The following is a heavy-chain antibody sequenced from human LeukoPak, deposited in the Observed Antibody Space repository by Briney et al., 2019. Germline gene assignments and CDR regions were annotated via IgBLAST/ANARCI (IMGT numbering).Heavy chain of an antibody. Sequence: GGSLRLSCAASGFTVSSNYMSWVRQAPGKGLEWVSVIYSSGSTYYADSVKGRFTISRDNAKNSLYLQMNSLRAEDTAVYYCARDSWILTGELDYWGQGTLVTVSS. CDR2: IYSSGST. CDR1: GFTVSSNY. J-gene: IGHJ4*02. CDR3: ARDSWILTGELDY. V-gene: IGHV3-53*01. D-gene: IGHD3-9*01.